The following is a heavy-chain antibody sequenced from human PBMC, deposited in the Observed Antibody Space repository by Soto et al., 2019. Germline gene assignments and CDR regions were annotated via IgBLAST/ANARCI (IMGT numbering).Heavy chain of an antibody. Sequence: SVKVSCKASGFTFTSSAMQWVRQARGQRLEWIGWIVVGSGNTNYAQKFQERVTITRDMSTSTAYMELSSLRSEDTAVYYCAAVAGESVEAGYYYYMDVWGKGTTVTVSS. CDR1: GFTFTSSA. CDR3: AAVAGESVEAGYYYYMDV. CDR2: IVVGSGNT. J-gene: IGHJ6*03. D-gene: IGHD2-15*01. V-gene: IGHV1-58*02.